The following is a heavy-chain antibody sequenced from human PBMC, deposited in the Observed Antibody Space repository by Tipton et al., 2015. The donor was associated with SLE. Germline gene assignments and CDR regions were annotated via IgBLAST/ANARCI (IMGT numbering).Heavy chain of an antibody. CDR2: ILDRGST. J-gene: IGHJ6*02. V-gene: IGHV4-31*03. D-gene: IGHD5-18*01. Sequence: TLSLTCSVSGGPISSGGYYWTWIRQHPGKGLEWIGYILDRGSTDYNPSLKSRVTISIDTSKNQFSLRLSSVTAADTAVYYCAKGHGRARGYSDTYLYYYGMDVWGQGTTVTVSS. CDR1: GGPISSGGYY. CDR3: AKGHGRARGYSDTYLYYYGMDV.